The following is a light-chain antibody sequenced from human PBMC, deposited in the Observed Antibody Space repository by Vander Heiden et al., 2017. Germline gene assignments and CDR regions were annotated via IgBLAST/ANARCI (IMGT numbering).Light chain of an antibody. CDR1: SSDVGGDNY. CDR3: SSYTSSSVV. CDR2: DVS. V-gene: IGLV2-14*01. J-gene: IGLJ2*01. Sequence: QSALTQPASVSGSPGQSTTISCTVTSSDVGGDNYVSWDQQHQGKAPKLMIDDVSNRPPGVSNRFSGSKSGNTASLTISGLQAEDEADYYCSSYTSSSVVFGGGTKLTVL.